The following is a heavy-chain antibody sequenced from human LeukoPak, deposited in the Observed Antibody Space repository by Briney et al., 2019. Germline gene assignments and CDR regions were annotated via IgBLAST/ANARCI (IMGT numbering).Heavy chain of an antibody. D-gene: IGHD6-13*01. Sequence: ASVKVSCKASGYTFTSYGISWVRQAPGQGLEWMGWISAYNGNTNYAQKLQGRVTMTTDTSTSTAYMELRSLRSGDTAVYYCARGIAAARRPYYFDYWGQGTLVTVSS. CDR3: ARGIAAARRPYYFDY. J-gene: IGHJ4*02. CDR1: GYTFTSYG. CDR2: ISAYNGNT. V-gene: IGHV1-18*01.